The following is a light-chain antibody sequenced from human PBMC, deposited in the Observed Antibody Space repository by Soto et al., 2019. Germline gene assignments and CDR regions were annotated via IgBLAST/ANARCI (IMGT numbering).Light chain of an antibody. J-gene: IGKJ4*01. Sequence: DIQLTQSPSFLSASVGDRVTITCRASQGISSYLAWYQQEPGKAPKLLIYAASTLQSGVPSRFSGGGSGTEFTLTISSLQPEDFAAYYCQQLNSYPFTFGGGTKVEIK. V-gene: IGKV1-9*01. CDR1: QGISSY. CDR3: QQLNSYPFT. CDR2: AAS.